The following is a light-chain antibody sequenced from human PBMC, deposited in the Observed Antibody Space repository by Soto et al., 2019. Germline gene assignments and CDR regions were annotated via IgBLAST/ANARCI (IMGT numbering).Light chain of an antibody. CDR1: QSVSSNF. Sequence: EIVLTQSPGTLSLSPGERATLPCRASQSVSSNFLAWYQQKPGQAPRLLIYGASSRATGIPDRFSGSGSGTDVTLTISRLEPEDCAVYYCQQYGSSPRTFGQGTKVEIK. CDR2: GAS. CDR3: QQYGSSPRT. V-gene: IGKV3-20*01. J-gene: IGKJ1*01.